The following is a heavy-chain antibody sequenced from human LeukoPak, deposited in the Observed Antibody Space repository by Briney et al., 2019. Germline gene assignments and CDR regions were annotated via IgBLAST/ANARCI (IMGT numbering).Heavy chain of an antibody. J-gene: IGHJ4*02. D-gene: IGHD6-6*01. CDR3: AGGPIAARLDY. V-gene: IGHV3-48*04. CDR2: ISSSSSTI. Sequence: GGSLRLSCAASGFTFSSYSMNWVRQAPGKGLEWVSYISSSSSTIYYADSVKGRFTISRDNAKNSLYLQMNSLRAEDTAVYYCAGGPIAARLDYWGQGTLVTVSS. CDR1: GFTFSSYS.